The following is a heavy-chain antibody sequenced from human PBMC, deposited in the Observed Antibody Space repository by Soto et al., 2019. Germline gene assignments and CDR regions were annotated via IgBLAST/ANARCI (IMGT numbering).Heavy chain of an antibody. Sequence: GGSLRLSCAFSGFTFSSYSMNWVRQAPGKGLEWVSYISRSSSTIYYADSMKGRFTISRDNAENSLYLQMNSLRAEDTAVYYCARGSLKGGYDYGYFDYWGQGTLVTVSS. CDR3: ARGSLKGGYDYGYFDY. J-gene: IGHJ4*02. CDR1: GFTFSSYS. D-gene: IGHD5-12*01. CDR2: ISRSSSTI. V-gene: IGHV3-48*01.